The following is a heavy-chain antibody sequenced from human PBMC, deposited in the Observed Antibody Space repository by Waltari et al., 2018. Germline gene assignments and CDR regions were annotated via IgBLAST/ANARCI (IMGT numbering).Heavy chain of an antibody. V-gene: IGHV4-34*01. J-gene: IGHJ3*02. D-gene: IGHD4-17*01. Sequence: QVQLQQWGAGLLKPSETLSLTCAVYGGSFSGYYWSWIRNPPGKGLEWIGEINHSGSTNYNPSLKSRVTISVDTSKNQFSLKLSSVTAADTAVYYCAREGATVVTRDAFDIWGQGTMVTVSS. CDR1: GGSFSGYY. CDR2: INHSGST. CDR3: AREGATVVTRDAFDI.